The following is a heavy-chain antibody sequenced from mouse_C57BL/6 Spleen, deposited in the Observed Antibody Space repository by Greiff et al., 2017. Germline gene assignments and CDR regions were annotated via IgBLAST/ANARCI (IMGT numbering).Heavy chain of an antibody. D-gene: IGHD2-5*01. Sequence: EVKLQQSGPGLVKPSQSLSLTCSVTGYSITSGYYWNWIRQFPGNKLEWMGYISYDGSNNYNPSLKNRISITRDTSKNQFFLKLNSVTTEDTATYYCARGDSNYGVFAYWGQGTLVTVSA. V-gene: IGHV3-6*01. CDR3: ARGDSNYGVFAY. CDR1: GYSITSGYY. J-gene: IGHJ3*01. CDR2: ISYDGSN.